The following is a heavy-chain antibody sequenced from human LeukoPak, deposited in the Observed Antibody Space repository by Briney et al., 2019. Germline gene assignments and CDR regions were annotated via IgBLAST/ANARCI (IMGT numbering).Heavy chain of an antibody. D-gene: IGHD3-10*01. CDR1: GGSVSGYY. V-gene: IGHV4-59*08. CDR3: ARHDVVPVIRRGFDF. Sequence: SETLSLTCTVSGGSVSGYYWSSIRQPPGKGLEYIGYIFYSGTTLYSPSLKGRVTMSIDTSENQFSLKLSSVTAADTAVYYCARHDVVPVIRRGFDFWGQGTLVTVSS. CDR2: IFYSGTT. J-gene: IGHJ4*02.